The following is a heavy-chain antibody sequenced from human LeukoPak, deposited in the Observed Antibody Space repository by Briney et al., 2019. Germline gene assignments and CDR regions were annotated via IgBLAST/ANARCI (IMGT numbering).Heavy chain of an antibody. CDR3: ARDHEERGPYLDL. CDR2: IDAADGET. J-gene: IGHJ4*02. D-gene: IGHD3-10*01. Sequence: ASVKVSCKASVYRFSDYYIHWLQQAPGKGLEWMGRIDAADGETTYAENFQGRVTFTADTSTYTIYMELNSLTLADRAVYFCARDHEERGPYLDLWGQGTQVIVSS. V-gene: IGHV1-69-2*01. CDR1: VYRFSDYY.